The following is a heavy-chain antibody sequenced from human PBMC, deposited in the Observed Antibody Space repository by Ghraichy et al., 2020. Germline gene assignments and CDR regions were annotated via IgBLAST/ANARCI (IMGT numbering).Heavy chain of an antibody. CDR2: IYYSGST. CDR1: GGSISSSSYY. Sequence: SETLSLTCTVSGGSISSSSYYWGWIRQPPGKGLEWIGSIYYSGSTYYNPSLKSRVTISVDTSKNQFSLKLSSVTAADTAVYYCARHDRGTRDAFDIWGQGTMVTVSS. D-gene: IGHD3-10*01. CDR3: ARHDRGTRDAFDI. J-gene: IGHJ3*02. V-gene: IGHV4-39*01.